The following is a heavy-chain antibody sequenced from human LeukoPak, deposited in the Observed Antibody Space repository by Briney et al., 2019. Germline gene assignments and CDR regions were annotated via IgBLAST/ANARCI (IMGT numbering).Heavy chain of an antibody. D-gene: IGHD1-1*01. J-gene: IGHJ4*02. CDR1: GGPISSSSYY. CDR3: ARGGLGTSPDY. Sequence: SETLSLTCTVSGGPISSSSYYWGWIRQPPGKGLEWIGSIHYSGSTNYNPSLKSRVTISVDTSKNQFSLKLSSVTAADTAVYYCARGGLGTSPDYWGQGTLVTVSS. V-gene: IGHV4-39*07. CDR2: IHYSGST.